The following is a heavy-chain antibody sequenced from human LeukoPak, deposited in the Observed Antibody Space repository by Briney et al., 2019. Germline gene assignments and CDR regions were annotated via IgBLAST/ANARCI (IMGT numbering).Heavy chain of an antibody. Sequence: GASVTVSCTASGDTFGNYAINWVRQAPGQGLEWMGGIIPIFPVTNYAQKFQGRVTITADNATSTAYLELSSLSSEDTAVYYCASDPKVVAVPDGRNDRNDPWGQGTLVTVSA. CDR2: IIPIFPVT. V-gene: IGHV1-69*10. CDR3: ASDPKVVAVPDGRNDRNDP. CDR1: GDTFGNYA. J-gene: IGHJ5*02. D-gene: IGHD1-1*01.